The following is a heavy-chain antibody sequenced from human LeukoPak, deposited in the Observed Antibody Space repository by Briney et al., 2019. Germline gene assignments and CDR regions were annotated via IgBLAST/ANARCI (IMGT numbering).Heavy chain of an antibody. CDR2: TYYRSKWYN. J-gene: IGHJ6*03. D-gene: IGHD3-3*01. V-gene: IGHV6-1*01. CDR1: GDSVSSNSAA. CDR3: ARGGYYTYTGYYYYMDV. Sequence: SQTLSLTCAISGDSVSSNSAAWNWIRQSPSRGLEWLGRTYYRSKWYNDYAVSVKSRITINPDTSKNQFSLQLNSVTPEDTAVYYCARGGYYTYTGYYYYMDVWGKGTTVTVSS.